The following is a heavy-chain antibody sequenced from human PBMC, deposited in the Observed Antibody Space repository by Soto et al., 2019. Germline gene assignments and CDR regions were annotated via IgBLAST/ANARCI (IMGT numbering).Heavy chain of an antibody. D-gene: IGHD1-1*01. J-gene: IGHJ4*02. Sequence: GGSLRLSCAASAFTFSSSEMNWVRQAPGRGPEWVSYISGSGTTIYYAASVKGRFTISRDNAKNSLYLQMNSLRAEDTAVYYCAREVAWRYAYWGQGTLVTVSS. CDR3: AREVAWRYAY. CDR1: AFTFSSSE. V-gene: IGHV3-48*03. CDR2: ISGSGTTI.